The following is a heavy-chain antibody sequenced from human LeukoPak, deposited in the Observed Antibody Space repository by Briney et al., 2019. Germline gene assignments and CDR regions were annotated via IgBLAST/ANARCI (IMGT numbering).Heavy chain of an antibody. Sequence: GESLRISCKGSGYSFTSYWISWVRQMPGKGLEWVSSISASGGTIYYADSVKGRFTISRDNSKNTLFLQMKSLRVEHTAIYYCAKGANSDTRYYFDYWGQGSLVTVSS. CDR3: AKGANSDTRYYFDY. D-gene: IGHD1-26*01. V-gene: IGHV3-23*01. CDR2: ISASGGTI. CDR1: GYSFTSYW. J-gene: IGHJ4*02.